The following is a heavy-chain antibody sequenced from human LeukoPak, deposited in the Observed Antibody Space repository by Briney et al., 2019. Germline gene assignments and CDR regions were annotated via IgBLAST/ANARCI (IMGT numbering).Heavy chain of an antibody. CDR1: GGSISSDH. CDR2: IYYSGRT. V-gene: IGHV4-59*08. CDR3: ARRNDFGI. J-gene: IGHJ3*02. Sequence: SETLSLTCTVSGGSISSDHWNWIRQPPGKGLEWIGCIYYSGRTYYNPSLKSRVTISVDTSKNQFSLKLNSVTAADTAVYYCARRNDFGIWGQGTMVTVSS.